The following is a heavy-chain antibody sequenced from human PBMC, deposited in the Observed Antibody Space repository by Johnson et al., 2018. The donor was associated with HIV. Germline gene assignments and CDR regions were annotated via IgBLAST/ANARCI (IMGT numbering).Heavy chain of an antibody. D-gene: IGHD5-24*01. CDR1: GFTFSSYW. J-gene: IGHJ3*02. CDR3: ARDEPYNLNAFDI. CDR2: IRQDGSEK. Sequence: VQLVESGGGLVQPGGSLRLSCAASGFTFSSYWMSWVRQAPGKGLEWVANIRQDGSEKHYVDSVKGRFTISRDNAKNSLYLQINSLRAEDTAVYYCARDEPYNLNAFDIWGQGTMVTVSS. V-gene: IGHV3-7*01.